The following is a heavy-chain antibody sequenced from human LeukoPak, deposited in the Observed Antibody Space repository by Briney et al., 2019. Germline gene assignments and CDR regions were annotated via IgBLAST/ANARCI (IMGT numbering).Heavy chain of an antibody. V-gene: IGHV1-2*02. CDR2: INPNSGGT. J-gene: IGHJ4*02. CDR1: GYTFTSYG. CDR3: THYGGNLQYSY. D-gene: IGHD4-17*01. Sequence: ASVKVSCKASGYTFTSYGISWVRQAPGQGLAWMGWINPNSGGTNYAQKFQGRVTMTRDTSISTAYMELSRLRSDDTAVYYCTHYGGNLQYSYWGQGTLVTVSS.